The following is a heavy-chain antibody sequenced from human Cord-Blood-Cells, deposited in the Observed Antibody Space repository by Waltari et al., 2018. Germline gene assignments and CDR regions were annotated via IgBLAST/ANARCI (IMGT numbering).Heavy chain of an antibody. Sequence: EVQLVEAGGGLVRPGGSLSLPCAPSGLTVRSHSLRRLRQPTGQGLEWVSVIYSGGSKYYADSVKGRFTISRHNSKNTLYLQMNSLRAEDTAVYYCAREGFGYCSGGSCYTGFDYWGQGTLVTVSS. V-gene: IGHV3-53*04. CDR3: AREGFGYCSGGSCYTGFDY. CDR2: IYSGGSK. D-gene: IGHD2-15*01. CDR1: GLTVRSHS. J-gene: IGHJ4*02.